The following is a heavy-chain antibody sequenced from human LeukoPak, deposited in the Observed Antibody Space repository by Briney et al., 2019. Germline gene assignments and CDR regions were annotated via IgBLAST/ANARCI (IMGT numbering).Heavy chain of an antibody. CDR2: IWYDGSNK. CDR3: ARDLGGSSWFSY. Sequence: GGSLRLSCAASGFTFSSYGMHWVRQAPGKGLEWVAVIWYDGSNKYYADSVKGRFTISRDNSKNTLYLQMNSLRAEDTAVYYCARDLGGSSWFSYWGQGTLVTVSS. V-gene: IGHV3-33*01. J-gene: IGHJ4*02. D-gene: IGHD6-13*01. CDR1: GFTFSSYG.